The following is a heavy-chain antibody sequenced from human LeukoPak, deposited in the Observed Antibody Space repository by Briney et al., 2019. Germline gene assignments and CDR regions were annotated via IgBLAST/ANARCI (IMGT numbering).Heavy chain of an antibody. J-gene: IGHJ4*02. CDR1: GFTFSDYY. D-gene: IGHD3-10*01. V-gene: IGHV3-11*01. CDR3: ARGSGSYYKGDY. CDR2: ISSSGITI. Sequence: PGGSLRLSCATSGFTFSDYYMSWIRQAPGKGLEWVSYISSSGITIHYADSVKGRFTISRDNARNSLYLQMNSLRAEDTAVYYRARGSGSYYKGDYWGQGTLVTVSS.